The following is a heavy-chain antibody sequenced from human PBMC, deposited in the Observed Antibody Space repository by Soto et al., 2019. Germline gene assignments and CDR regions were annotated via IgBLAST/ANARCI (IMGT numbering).Heavy chain of an antibody. CDR2: ISAGSSGT. Sequence: GGSLRLSCAASGFTFSNYAMSWVRQAPGKGLEWVSAISAGSSGTYCADSVKGRFTISRDNSKNAFYLQLNSLRAEDTAVYYCAKGGETNRGFSFFDYWGQGSLVT. CDR3: AKGGETNRGFSFFDY. CDR1: GFTFSNYA. D-gene: IGHD3-10*01. J-gene: IGHJ4*02. V-gene: IGHV3-23*01.